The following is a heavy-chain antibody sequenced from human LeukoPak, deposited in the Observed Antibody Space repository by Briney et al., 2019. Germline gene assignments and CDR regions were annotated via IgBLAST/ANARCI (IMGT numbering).Heavy chain of an antibody. CDR2: IKKDGSEK. CDR1: GFTFSSYW. J-gene: IGHJ4*02. CDR3: ARYLSGIAGYTYGRGIDY. V-gene: IGHV3-7*01. Sequence: GGSLRLSCAASGFTFSSYWMSWVRQAPGKGLEGVANIKKDGSEKYYVDSVKGRFTISRDNAKTSLYLQMNSLRAEDTAVYYCARYLSGIAGYTYGRGIDYWGQGTLVTVSS. D-gene: IGHD5-18*01.